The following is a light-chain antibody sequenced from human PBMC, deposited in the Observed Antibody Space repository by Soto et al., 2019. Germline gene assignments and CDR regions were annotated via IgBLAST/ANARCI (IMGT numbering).Light chain of an antibody. CDR1: QTISSW. CDR2: KAS. V-gene: IGKV1-5*03. CDR3: QQSYSTPRT. Sequence: DIQMNQSLSTLSASLGDRVTITCRASQTISSWLAWYQQKPGKAPKLLIYKASSLESGVPSRFSGSGSGTEFTLTISSLQPEDFATYYCQQSYSTPRTFGQGTKVDI. J-gene: IGKJ1*01.